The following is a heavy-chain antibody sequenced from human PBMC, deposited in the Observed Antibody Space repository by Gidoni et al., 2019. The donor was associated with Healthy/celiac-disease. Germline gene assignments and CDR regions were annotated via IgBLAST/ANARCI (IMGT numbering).Heavy chain of an antibody. D-gene: IGHD3-10*01. CDR3: AGPGVVTRGEVGDY. V-gene: IGHV3-23*01. CDR2: ISGSGGST. CDR1: GFTFSSYV. J-gene: IGHJ4*02. Sequence: EGQLLESGGGLVQPGGSLRLSCAASGFTFSSYVMSWVRQAPGKGLEWVSAISGSGGSTYYADSVKGRFTISRDNSKNTLYLQMNSLRAEDTAVYYCAGPGVVTRGEVGDYWGQGTLVTVSS.